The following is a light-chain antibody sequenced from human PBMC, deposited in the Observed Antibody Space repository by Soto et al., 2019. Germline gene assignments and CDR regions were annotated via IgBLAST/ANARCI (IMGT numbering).Light chain of an antibody. CDR1: SSDVGTYNY. CDR3: CSFTTTTTLVV. V-gene: IGLV2-14*01. Sequence: QSALTQPASVSGSPGQSITISCTGTSSDVGTYNYVSWYQQYPGKAPKLMIYEVSSRRSGVSNRFSASKSGNTASLTISGLQAEDEADYYCCSFTTTTTLVVFVGGTKLTVL. J-gene: IGLJ2*01. CDR2: EVS.